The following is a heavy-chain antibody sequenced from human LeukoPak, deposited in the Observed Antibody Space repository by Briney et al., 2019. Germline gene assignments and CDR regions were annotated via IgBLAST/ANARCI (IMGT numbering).Heavy chain of an antibody. D-gene: IGHD6-13*01. CDR2: IYYSGST. J-gene: IGHJ6*02. CDR1: GGSISSYY. Sequence: SETLSLTCTVSGGSISSYYWSWIRQPPGKGLEWIGYIYYSGSTNYNPSLKSRVTISVDTSKNQFSLKLSSVTAADTAVYYCARYSSSPPRYYYGMDVWGRGTTVTVSS. V-gene: IGHV4-59*08. CDR3: ARYSSSPPRYYYGMDV.